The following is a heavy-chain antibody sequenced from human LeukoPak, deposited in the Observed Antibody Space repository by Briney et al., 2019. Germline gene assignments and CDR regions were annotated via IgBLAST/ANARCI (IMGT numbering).Heavy chain of an antibody. J-gene: IGHJ4*02. Sequence: ASVKVSCKASGGTFSSYAISWVRQAPGQGLEWMGGIIPIFGTANYAQKFQGRVTITADESTSTAYMELSSLRSDDTAVYYCARDRGVVSPYVYWGQGTLVTVPS. CDR1: GGTFSSYA. CDR3: ARDRGVVSPYVY. V-gene: IGHV1-69*01. D-gene: IGHD3-10*01. CDR2: IIPIFGTA.